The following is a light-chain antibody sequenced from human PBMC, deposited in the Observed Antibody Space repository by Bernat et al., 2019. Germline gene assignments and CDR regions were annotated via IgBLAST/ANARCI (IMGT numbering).Light chain of an antibody. V-gene: IGLV2-14*03. CDR1: SSDVGGYNY. CDR2: DVS. Sequence: QSALTQPASVSGSPGQSITISCTGTSSDVGGYNYVSWYQQHPGKAPKLMIYDVSNRPSGISNRFSGSKSGNTASLTISGLLAEDEAYYYCSSYTSSSTLVFGGGTKLTVL. CDR3: SSYTSSSTLV. J-gene: IGLJ3*02.